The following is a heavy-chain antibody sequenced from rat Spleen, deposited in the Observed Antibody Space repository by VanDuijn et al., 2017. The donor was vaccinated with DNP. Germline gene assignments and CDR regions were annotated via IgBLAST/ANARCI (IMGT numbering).Heavy chain of an antibody. Sequence: EVQLVESGGGVVQPGRSLKLSCAASGFTFSYYGMAWVRQAPTKGLEWVASISTGGGNTYYGDSVKGRFTISRDNSKGTLYLQMSSLRSEDTAIYYCSRDRHYGYNCAFDFWGQGVMVTVSS. CDR3: SRDRHYGYNCAFDF. CDR2: ISTGGGNT. D-gene: IGHD1-9*01. V-gene: IGHV5S13*01. J-gene: IGHJ2*01. CDR1: GFTFSYYG.